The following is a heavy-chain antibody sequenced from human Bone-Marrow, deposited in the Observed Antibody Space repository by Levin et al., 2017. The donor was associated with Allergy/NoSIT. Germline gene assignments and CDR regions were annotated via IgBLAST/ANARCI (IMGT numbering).Heavy chain of an antibody. CDR2: TGIAGDT. CDR1: GFTFSNYD. V-gene: IGHV3-13*01. J-gene: IGHJ4*02. CDR3: AREFRGYCRSTTCYGVSYFFDY. Sequence: GGSLRLSCAASGFTFSNYDMHWVRRVIGKGLEWVSATGIAGDTYYADSVKGRFIISREDAKNSLYLQMNSLRAGDTAVYYCAREFRGYCRSTTCYGVSYFFDYWGQGALVTVSS. D-gene: IGHD2-2*01.